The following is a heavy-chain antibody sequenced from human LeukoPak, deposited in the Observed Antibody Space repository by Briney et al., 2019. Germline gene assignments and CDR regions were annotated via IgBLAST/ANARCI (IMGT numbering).Heavy chain of an antibody. J-gene: IGHJ3*02. CDR1: GYTFTGYY. D-gene: IGHD3-10*01. CDR3: ARAGMGGVDGSGSYLYAFDI. V-gene: IGHV1-2*02. CDR2: INPNSGGT. Sequence: ASVKVSCKASGYTFTGYYMHWVRQAPGQGLEWMGWINPNSGGTDYAQKFQGRVTMTRDTSISTAYMELSSLRSEDMAVYYCARAGMGGVDGSGSYLYAFDIWGQGTMVTVSS.